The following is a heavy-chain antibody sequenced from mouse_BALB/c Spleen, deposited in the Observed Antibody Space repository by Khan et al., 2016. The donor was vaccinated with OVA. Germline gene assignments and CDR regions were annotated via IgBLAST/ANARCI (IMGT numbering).Heavy chain of an antibody. Sequence: DLVKPGASVKLSCKASGYTFTSYWINWIKQRPGQGLEWIGRIAPGSGSTYYNEMFKGKATLTVDTSSSTAYIQLSSLSSEDSAVYFCARENYYGSNCYAMDYWGQGTSVTVSS. CDR1: GYTFTSYW. V-gene: IGHV1S41*01. CDR3: ARENYYGSNCYAMDY. CDR2: IAPGSGST. D-gene: IGHD1-1*01. J-gene: IGHJ4*01.